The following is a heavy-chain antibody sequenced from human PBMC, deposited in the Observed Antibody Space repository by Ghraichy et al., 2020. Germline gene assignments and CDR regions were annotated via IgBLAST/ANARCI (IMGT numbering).Heavy chain of an antibody. CDR3: VRAHSTLSLDF. D-gene: IGHD2/OR15-2a*01. CDR2: TGSKGNSDTA. CDR1: GFTFTDHF. J-gene: IGHJ4*02. V-gene: IGHV3-72*01. Sequence: GESLNISCVASGFTFTDHFMHWVRQAPGKGLEWIGRTGSKGNSDTAEYAASVRGRFTISRDDSKRAMYLQMKSLKFEDTAVYYCVRAHSTLSLDFWGRGTLVTVSS.